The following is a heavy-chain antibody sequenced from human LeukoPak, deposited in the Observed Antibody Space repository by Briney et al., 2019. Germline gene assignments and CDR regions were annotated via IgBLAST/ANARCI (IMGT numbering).Heavy chain of an antibody. CDR2: INHSGST. CDR1: GGSISSYY. Sequence: SETLSLTCTVSGGSISSYYWSWIRQPPGKGLEWIGEINHSGSTNYNPSLKSRVTISVDTSKNQFSLKLSSVTAADTAVYYCARGLSPVYAYGSGSPSPDNNWFDPWGQGTLVTVSS. V-gene: IGHV4-34*01. J-gene: IGHJ5*02. D-gene: IGHD3-10*01. CDR3: ARGLSPVYAYGSGSPSPDNNWFDP.